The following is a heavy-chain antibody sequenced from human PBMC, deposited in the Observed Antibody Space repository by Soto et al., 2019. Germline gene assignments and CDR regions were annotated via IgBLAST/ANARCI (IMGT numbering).Heavy chain of an antibody. D-gene: IGHD6-13*01. CDR2: ISSSGDAI. CDR1: GFIFSDYI. V-gene: IGHV3-48*02. J-gene: IGHJ6*02. CDR3: ARDHGGSTWFVGVYYFFGMDV. Sequence: EVQLVESGGDLVQPGGSLRLSCAASGFIFSDYIMTWVRQAPGRGLEFVSHISSSGDAIFYAESVKGRFTVSRDNAKNSLYLQMNILRDDDTAVYFCARDHGGSTWFVGVYYFFGMDVWGQGTAVTVSS.